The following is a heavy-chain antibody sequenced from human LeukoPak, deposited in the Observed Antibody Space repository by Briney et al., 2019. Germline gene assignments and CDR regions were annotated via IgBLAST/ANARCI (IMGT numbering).Heavy chain of an antibody. V-gene: IGHV1-2*02. Sequence: ASVKVSCKASGYTFTDYYMHWVRQAPGQGFEWMGWINPNDGDTSYAQKFQGRVTMTRDTSISTAHMEVSRLRSDDTAVYYCARANFLYCSSTTCLFDYWGQGTLVTVSS. J-gene: IGHJ4*02. D-gene: IGHD2-2*01. CDR1: GYTFTDYY. CDR3: ARANFLYCSSTTCLFDY. CDR2: INPNDGDT.